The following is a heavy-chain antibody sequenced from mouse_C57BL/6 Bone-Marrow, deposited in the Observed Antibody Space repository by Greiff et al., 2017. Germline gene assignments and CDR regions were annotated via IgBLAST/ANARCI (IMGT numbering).Heavy chain of an antibody. V-gene: IGHV1-81*01. CDR2: IYPRSGNT. J-gene: IGHJ1*03. Sequence: QVQLQQSGAELARPGASVKLSCKASGYTFTSYGISWVKQRTGQGLEWIGEIYPRSGNTYYNEKFKGKATLTADKSSSTAYMELRSLTSEDPAVYFCARVKKYWYFDVWGTGTTVTVSS. CDR3: ARVKKYWYFDV. CDR1: GYTFTSYG.